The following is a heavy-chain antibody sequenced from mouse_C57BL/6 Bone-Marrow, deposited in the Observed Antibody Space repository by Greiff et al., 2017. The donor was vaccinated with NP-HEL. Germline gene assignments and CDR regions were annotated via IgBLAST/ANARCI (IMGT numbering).Heavy chain of an antibody. V-gene: IGHV6-3*01. J-gene: IGHJ4*01. D-gene: IGHD2-1*01. Sequence: EVMLVESGGGLVQPGGSMKLSCVASGFTFSNYWMNWVRQSPEKGLEWVAQIRLKSDNYATHYAESVKGRFTISRDDSKSSVYLQMNNLRAEDTGIYYCKGYGNYLYAMDYWGQGTSVTVSS. CDR3: KGYGNYLYAMDY. CDR1: GFTFSNYW. CDR2: IRLKSDNYAT.